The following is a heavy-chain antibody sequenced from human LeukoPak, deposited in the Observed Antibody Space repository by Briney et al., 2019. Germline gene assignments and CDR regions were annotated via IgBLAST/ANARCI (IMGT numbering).Heavy chain of an antibody. CDR2: IYYSGST. V-gene: IGHV4-59*11. D-gene: IGHD2-8*01. CDR3: ARESTHYCTNGVCYTDY. J-gene: IGHJ4*02. Sequence: SETLSLTCNVSGVSTSTHYWSWIRQPPGKGLEWIGYIYYSGSTNYNPSLKSRVTISVDTSKNQFSLKLSSVTAADTAVYYCARESTHYCTNGVCYTDYWGQGTLVTVSS. CDR1: GVSTSTHY.